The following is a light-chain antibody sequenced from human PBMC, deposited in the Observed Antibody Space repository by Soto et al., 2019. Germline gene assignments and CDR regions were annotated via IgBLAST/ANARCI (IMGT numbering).Light chain of an antibody. CDR3: CSYAGGSASYV. CDR2: EVS. CDR1: SSDVGSNNL. J-gene: IGLJ1*01. V-gene: IGLV2-23*02. Sequence: QSALSQPASVSGSPGQSITISCTGTSSDVGSNNLVSWYQQHPGKAPKLMIYEVSKRHSGISNRFSGSKSGNTASLTISGLQAEDEADYYCCSYAGGSASYVFGAGTKLTVL.